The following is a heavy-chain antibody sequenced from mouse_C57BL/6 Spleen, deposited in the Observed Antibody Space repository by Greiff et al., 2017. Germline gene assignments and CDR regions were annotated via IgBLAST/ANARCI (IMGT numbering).Heavy chain of an antibody. V-gene: IGHV1-82*01. Sequence: VKLLQSGPELVKPGASVKISCKASGYAFSSSWMNWVKQRPGKGLEWIGRIYPGDGDTNYNGKFKGKATLTADKSSSTAYMQLSSLTSEDAAVSFCATDSRDPSFDYWGQGTTLTVSS. CDR3: ATDSRDPSFDY. J-gene: IGHJ2*01. CDR2: IYPGDGDT. CDR1: GYAFSSSW. D-gene: IGHD1-1*01.